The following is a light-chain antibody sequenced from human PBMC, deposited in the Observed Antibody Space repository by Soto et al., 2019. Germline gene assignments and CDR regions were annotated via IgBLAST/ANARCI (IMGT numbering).Light chain of an antibody. CDR3: QQSGEFRWT. Sequence: VVTQSPSTLSLSHGERATLSCRASQSIHTSLAWYQQKPGQPPRRLIYGASSRATGIPDRFSGRGFGTDFTLTISRLEPEDFAVYYCQQSGEFRWTFGLGTKVDIK. V-gene: IGKV3-20*01. J-gene: IGKJ1*01. CDR2: GAS. CDR1: QSIHTS.